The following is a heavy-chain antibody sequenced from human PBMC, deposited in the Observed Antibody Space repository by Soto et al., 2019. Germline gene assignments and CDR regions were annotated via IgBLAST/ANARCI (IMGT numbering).Heavy chain of an antibody. V-gene: IGHV1-8*01. J-gene: IGHJ4*02. CDR1: GYTFTSYD. D-gene: IGHD6-13*01. CDR2: MNPNSGNT. Sequence: ASVKVSCKASGYTFTSYDINWVRQATGQGLEWMGWMNPNSGNTGYAQKFQGRVTMTRNTSISTAYMELSSLRSEDTAVYYCAREEAADGTPPDYWGQATLVTVSS. CDR3: AREEAADGTPPDY.